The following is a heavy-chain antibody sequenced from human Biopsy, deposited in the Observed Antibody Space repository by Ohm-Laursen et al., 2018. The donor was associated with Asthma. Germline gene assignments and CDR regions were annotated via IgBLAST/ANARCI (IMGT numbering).Heavy chain of an antibody. CDR1: GFAVSRDH. D-gene: IGHD6-19*01. J-gene: IGHJ4*02. V-gene: IGHV3-53*01. Sequence: GSLRLSCAASGFAVSRDHMFWVRQAPGKGLEWVSVIYSGGTSHTADSVRGRFTISRDYSKNTLYLQMHSLRAEDTAVYCCARGDSSGWSHYYFDYWGQGTLVTVSS. CDR3: ARGDSSGWSHYYFDY. CDR2: IYSGGTS.